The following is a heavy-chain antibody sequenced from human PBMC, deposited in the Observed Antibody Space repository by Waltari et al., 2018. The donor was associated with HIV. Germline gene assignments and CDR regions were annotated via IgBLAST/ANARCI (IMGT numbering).Heavy chain of an antibody. V-gene: IGHV3-21*01. D-gene: IGHD6-13*01. J-gene: IGHJ4*02. CDR1: GFTFSSYS. CDR3: ARGEEAAAATPGFDY. Sequence: EVQLVESGGGLVKPGGSLRLSCAASGFTFSSYSMNWVRQAPGKGLEWVSSISSSSSYIYYADSVKGRFTISRDNAKNSLYLQMNSLRAEDTAVYYCARGEEAAAATPGFDYWGQGTLVTVSS. CDR2: ISSSSSYI.